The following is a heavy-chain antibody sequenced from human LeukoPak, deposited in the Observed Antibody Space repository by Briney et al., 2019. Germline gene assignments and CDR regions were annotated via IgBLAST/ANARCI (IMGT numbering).Heavy chain of an antibody. CDR1: GFSLSTSGVG. CDR3: AHIPFYDTLTGYYHFDY. V-gene: IGHV2-5*02. Sequence: SGPTLVRPTQTLTLTCTFSGFSLSTSGVGVGWIRQPPGKALEWLALIYWDDDKRYSPSLKSRLTITKDTSKNQVVLTMTNMDPVDTATYYCAHIPFYDTLTGYYHFDYWGQGTLVTASS. J-gene: IGHJ4*02. D-gene: IGHD3-9*01. CDR2: IYWDDDK.